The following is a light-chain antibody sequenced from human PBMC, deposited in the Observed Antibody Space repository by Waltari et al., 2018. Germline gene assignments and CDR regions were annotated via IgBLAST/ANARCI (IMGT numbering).Light chain of an antibody. CDR3: NSLDSRGNHVV. CDR2: GTN. J-gene: IGLJ7*01. CDR1: SLRSDY. Sequence: SSELTQDPAVSVALGQTVRITCQGESLRSDYASWYQQKPGQAPSLVLFGTNILPSGIPDPSPVARSRNTSSLTIPRAQAEDEVDCYCNSLDSRGNHVVFGGGTQLTVL. V-gene: IGLV3-19*01.